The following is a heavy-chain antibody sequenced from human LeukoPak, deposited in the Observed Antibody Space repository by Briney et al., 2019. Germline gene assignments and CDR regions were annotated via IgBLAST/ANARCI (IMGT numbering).Heavy chain of an antibody. V-gene: IGHV3-7*04. J-gene: IGHJ5*02. CDR3: VRASHPGGWFDP. D-gene: IGHD3-10*01. CDR1: GFTFSTYR. CDR2: IKQDGSEK. Sequence: PGGSLRLSCAASGFTFSTYRMSWVRQAPGKGLEWVANIKQDGSEKHYVDSVKGRFTISRDNAKNSLYLQMNSLTAEDTAVYYCVRASHPGGWFDPWGQGTLVTVSS.